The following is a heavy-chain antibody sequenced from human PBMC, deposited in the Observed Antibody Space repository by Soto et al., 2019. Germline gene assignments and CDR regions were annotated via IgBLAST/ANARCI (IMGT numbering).Heavy chain of an antibody. CDR1: GFSFSTYP. CDR3: VKKRSYDRSNYDHFDY. Sequence: EVQLLESGGGLVQPGGSLRLSCATSGFSFSTYPMSWFRQAPGKGLEGVTAISANGRGTSYADSVKGRFTILRDNSKNTLYLQMNSLRAEDTAVYFCVKKRSYDRSNYDHFDYWGQGTLVTVSS. J-gene: IGHJ4*02. CDR2: ISANGRGT. V-gene: IGHV3-23*01. D-gene: IGHD3-22*01.